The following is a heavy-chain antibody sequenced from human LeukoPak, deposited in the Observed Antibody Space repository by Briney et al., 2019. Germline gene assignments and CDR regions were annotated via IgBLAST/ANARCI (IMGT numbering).Heavy chain of an antibody. Sequence: PSETLSLTCAVYGGSFGGYYWSWIRQPPGKGLEWIGEINHSGSTSYNPSLKSRVTISVDTSKKQFSLKLSSVTAADTAVYYCARRGYSYGLWGQGTLVTVSS. V-gene: IGHV4-34*01. CDR1: GGSFGGYY. J-gene: IGHJ4*02. CDR2: INHSGST. D-gene: IGHD5-18*01. CDR3: ARRGYSYGL.